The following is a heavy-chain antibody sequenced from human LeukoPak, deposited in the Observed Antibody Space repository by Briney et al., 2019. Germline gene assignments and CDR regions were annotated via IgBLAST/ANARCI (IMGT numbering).Heavy chain of an antibody. V-gene: IGHV1-2*02. D-gene: IGHD6-13*01. J-gene: IGHJ4*02. CDR2: INPNSGGT. Sequence: GASVKVSCKASGGTFSSYAISWVRQAPGQGLEWMGWINPNSGGTNYAQKFQGRVTMTRDTSISTAYMELSRLRSDDTAVYYCAPSATSIAAAYGYWGQGTLVTVSS. CDR1: GGTFSSYA. CDR3: APSATSIAAAYGY.